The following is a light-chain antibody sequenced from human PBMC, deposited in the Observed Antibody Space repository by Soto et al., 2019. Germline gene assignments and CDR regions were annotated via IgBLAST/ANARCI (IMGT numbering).Light chain of an antibody. CDR2: AAS. Sequence: IQLTQSPSSLSGSGGDRVTITCRASQGISSYLDWYQQKPGKAPKLLIYAASTLQSGVPSRFSGSGSGTDFTLTISSLQPEDFATYYCQQLNSYPLTFGGGTKVDIK. V-gene: IGKV1-9*01. CDR3: QQLNSYPLT. CDR1: QGISSY. J-gene: IGKJ4*01.